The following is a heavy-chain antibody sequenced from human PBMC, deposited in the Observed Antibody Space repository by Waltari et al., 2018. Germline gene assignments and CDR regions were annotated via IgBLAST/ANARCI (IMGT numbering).Heavy chain of an antibody. CDR1: GYTFTGYY. D-gene: IGHD4-17*01. CDR2: INPNSGDT. J-gene: IGHJ4*02. CDR3: ARDLGSDYGNRDY. Sequence: QVHLVQSGAEVKKPGASVKVSCKASGYTFTGYYIQWVRRAPGQGLEWMGQINPNSGDTNYAQKFQGSVTLTRDTFINTAYMELSSLKSDDTAVYYCARDLGSDYGNRDYWGQGTLVTVPS. V-gene: IGHV1-2*06.